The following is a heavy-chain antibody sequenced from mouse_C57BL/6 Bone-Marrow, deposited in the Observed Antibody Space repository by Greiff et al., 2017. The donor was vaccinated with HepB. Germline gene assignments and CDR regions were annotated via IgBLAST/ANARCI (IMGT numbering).Heavy chain of an antibody. J-gene: IGHJ3*01. CDR1: GYTFTSYW. D-gene: IGHD2-12*01. V-gene: IGHV1-69*01. Sequence: QVQLQQPGAELVMPGASVKLSCKASGYTFTSYWMHWVKQRPGQGLEWIGEIDPSDSYTNYNQKFKGKSTLTVDKSSSTAYMQLSSLTSEDSAVYYCARVRELLPWFAYWGQGTLVTVSA. CDR3: ARVRELLPWFAY. CDR2: IDPSDSYT.